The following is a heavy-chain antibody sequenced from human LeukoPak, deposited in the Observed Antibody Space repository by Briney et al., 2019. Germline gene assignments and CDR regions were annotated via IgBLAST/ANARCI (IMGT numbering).Heavy chain of an antibody. Sequence: GASVKVSCKASGYTFTSYDINWVRQATGQGLEWMGWMNPNSGNTGYAQKFQGRVTMTRNTSISTAYMELSRLRSEGTAVYYCARGPWILAPPVHSDYWGQGTLVTVSS. CDR3: ARGPWILAPPVHSDY. V-gene: IGHV1-8*01. J-gene: IGHJ4*02. CDR2: MNPNSGNT. CDR1: GYTFTSYD. D-gene: IGHD2-2*03.